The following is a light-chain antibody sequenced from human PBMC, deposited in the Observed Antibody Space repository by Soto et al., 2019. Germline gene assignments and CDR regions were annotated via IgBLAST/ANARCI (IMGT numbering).Light chain of an antibody. CDR3: CSYAGSYTHV. CDR1: SSDVGGYNY. Sequence: QSALTQPRSLSGSPGQSVTISCTGTSSDVGGYNYVSWYQQHPGKAPKLMIYDVSKRPSGVPDRFSGSKSGNTASLTISGLQAEDEADYYCCSYAGSYTHVFGTGTKLTVL. J-gene: IGLJ1*01. CDR2: DVS. V-gene: IGLV2-11*01.